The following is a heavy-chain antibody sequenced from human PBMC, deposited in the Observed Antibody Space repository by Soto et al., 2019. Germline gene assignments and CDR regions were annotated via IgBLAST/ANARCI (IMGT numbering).Heavy chain of an antibody. J-gene: IGHJ6*02. CDR2: INHSGST. Sequence: AETLSLTCAVYGGSFSVYYWSWIRQPPGKGLEWIGEINHSGSTNYNPSLKSRVTISVDTSKNQFSLKLSSVTAADTAVYYCARGTGRGWYYYYGMDVWGQGTTVTVSS. D-gene: IGHD2-8*02. CDR3: ARGTGRGWYYYYGMDV. CDR1: GGSFSVYY. V-gene: IGHV4-34*01.